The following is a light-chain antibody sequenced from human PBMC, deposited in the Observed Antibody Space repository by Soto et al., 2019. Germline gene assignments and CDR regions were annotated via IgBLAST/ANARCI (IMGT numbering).Light chain of an antibody. CDR3: QSYDSSLSGWV. V-gene: IGLV1-40*01. CDR1: SSNIGAGYD. J-gene: IGLJ3*02. CDR2: GNS. Sequence: QSVLTQPPSVSGAPGQRVTISCTGSSSNIGAGYDVHWYQQVPGTAPKLLIHGNSNRPSGVPDRFSGSKSGTSASLAITGLQAEDEADYYSQSYDSSLSGWVFGGGTKLTVL.